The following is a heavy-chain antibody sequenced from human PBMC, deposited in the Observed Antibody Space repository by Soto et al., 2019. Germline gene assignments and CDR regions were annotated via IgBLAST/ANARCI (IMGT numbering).Heavy chain of an antibody. V-gene: IGHV4-31*03. Sequence: SETLSLTCTVSGGSISSGGYYWSWIRQHPGKGLEWIGYIYYSGSTYYNPSLKSRVTISVDTSKNQFSLKLSSVTAADTAVYYCAIGSLDYDYIWGSYRYTVAFDIWGQGTMVTVSS. CDR2: IYYSGST. D-gene: IGHD3-16*02. CDR1: GGSISSGGYY. CDR3: AIGSLDYDYIWGSYRYTVAFDI. J-gene: IGHJ3*02.